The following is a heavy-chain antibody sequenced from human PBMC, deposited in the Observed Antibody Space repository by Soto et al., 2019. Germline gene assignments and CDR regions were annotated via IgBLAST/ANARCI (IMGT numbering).Heavy chain of an antibody. CDR3: ARGRLWFDYYYYGMDV. V-gene: IGHV4-34*01. CDR2: INHNRST. J-gene: IGHJ6*02. Sequence: SETLSLTCAVYGGSFSGYYWSWIRQPQGKGLEWIGEINHNRSTNYNPSLKRRVTISVETSKNRFSLKVSSVTAADTAVYYCARGRLWFDYYYYGMDVWGQGTTVTVSS. CDR1: GGSFSGYY. D-gene: IGHD3-10*01.